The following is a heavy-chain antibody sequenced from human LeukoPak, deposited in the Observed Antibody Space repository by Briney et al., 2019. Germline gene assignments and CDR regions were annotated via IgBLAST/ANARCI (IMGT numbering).Heavy chain of an antibody. CDR3: ARDRAVSTVTNPDY. V-gene: IGHV1-2*02. CDR2: INPYSGGI. J-gene: IGHJ4*02. Sequence: GASVKVSCKASRYTFAGYYIHWVRQAPGQGLEWMGWINPYSGGINYAQRFQGRVTVTRDTSISTAYMELSSLRSDDTAVYYCARDRAVSTVTNPDYWGQGTLVTVSS. CDR1: RYTFAGYY. D-gene: IGHD4-17*01.